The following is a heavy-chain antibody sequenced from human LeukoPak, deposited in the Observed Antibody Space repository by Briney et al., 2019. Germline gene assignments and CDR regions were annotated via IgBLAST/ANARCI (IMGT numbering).Heavy chain of an antibody. V-gene: IGHV4-59*01. Sequence: SETLSLTCTVSGGSISSYYWSWLRQPPGKGLEWIGYIYYSGRTNYNPSLKSRVTISVDTSKDQFSLKLSSVTAADTAVYYCARISIYYYDSSGYLDAFDIWGQGTMVTVSS. D-gene: IGHD3-22*01. CDR3: ARISIYYYDSSGYLDAFDI. CDR1: GGSISSYY. CDR2: IYYSGRT. J-gene: IGHJ3*02.